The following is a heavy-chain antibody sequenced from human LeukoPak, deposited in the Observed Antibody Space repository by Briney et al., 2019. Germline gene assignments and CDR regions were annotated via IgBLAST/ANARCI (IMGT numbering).Heavy chain of an antibody. J-gene: IGHJ4*02. D-gene: IGHD3-16*01. CDR1: XSGYW. V-gene: IGHV3-7*01. CDR3: ARDVYYDTNFDF. Sequence: XSGYWMXXVRQAPGKGMXXXASIRQDGNEKHYVDSVKGRFTISRDNAKNSLYLQMNSLRAEDTAVYYCARDVYYDTNFDFWGQGTLVTVSS. CDR2: IRQDGNEK.